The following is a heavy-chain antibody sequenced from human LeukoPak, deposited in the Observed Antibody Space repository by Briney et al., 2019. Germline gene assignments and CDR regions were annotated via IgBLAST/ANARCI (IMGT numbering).Heavy chain of an antibody. CDR2: ISHSGTTV. CDR1: GFTFSSYE. CDR3: ATIQF. J-gene: IGHJ3*01. Sequence: PGGSLRLSCAASGFTFSSYEMNWVRQAPGKGLEWLSYISHSGTTVYYADSVKGRFSISRDNAKNSVYLQMNSLRAEDTALYYCATIQFWGQGTVVSVSS. V-gene: IGHV3-48*03.